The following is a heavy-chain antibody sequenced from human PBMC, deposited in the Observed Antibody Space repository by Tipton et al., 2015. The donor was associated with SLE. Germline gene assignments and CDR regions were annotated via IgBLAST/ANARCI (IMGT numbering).Heavy chain of an antibody. CDR2: IYYSGST. CDR3: ARGLASDCCSGYPWYDFDF. Sequence: TLSLTCTVSGGSLSRHYWSWIRQPPGTGLEWIGDIYYSGSTNYNPSLKSRVTISVDTSKNQFSLKLSSLTAADTPVYYCARGLASDCCSGYPWYDFDFWGQGTMVTVSS. CDR1: GGSLSRHY. J-gene: IGHJ4*02. D-gene: IGHD3-3*01. V-gene: IGHV4-59*11.